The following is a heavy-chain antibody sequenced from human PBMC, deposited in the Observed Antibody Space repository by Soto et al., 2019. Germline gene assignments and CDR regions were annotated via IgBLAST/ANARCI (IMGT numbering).Heavy chain of an antibody. CDR3: ARDCAAAGPFDS. Sequence: QVQLVQSGAEVKKPGASVKVSCKASGYTFTSYGISWVRQAPGQGLEWMGWISAYNGNTNYAQKLQGRDTITTDTSTSTAYRERRSLRSYDTAVYSCARDCAAAGPFDSWGQGTLVTVSS. D-gene: IGHD6-13*01. J-gene: IGHJ4*02. V-gene: IGHV1-18*01. CDR1: GYTFTSYG. CDR2: ISAYNGNT.